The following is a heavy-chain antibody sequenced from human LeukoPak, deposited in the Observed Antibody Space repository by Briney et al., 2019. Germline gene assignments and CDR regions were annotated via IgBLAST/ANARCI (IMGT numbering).Heavy chain of an antibody. CDR1: GFTFSSYA. V-gene: IGHV3-64*01. J-gene: IGHJ3*02. Sequence: GGSLRLSCAASGFTFSSYAMHWVRQAPGKGLEYVSAISSNGGSTYYANSVKGRFTISRDNSKNTLYLQMGSLRAEDMAVSYCARDGVYCSGGSCYSVSAFDIWGQGTMVTVSS. CDR2: ISSNGGST. CDR3: ARDGVYCSGGSCYSVSAFDI. D-gene: IGHD2-15*01.